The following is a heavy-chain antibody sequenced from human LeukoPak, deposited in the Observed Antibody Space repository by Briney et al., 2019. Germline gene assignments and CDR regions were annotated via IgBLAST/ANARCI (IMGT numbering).Heavy chain of an antibody. CDR1: GGSISSYY. Sequence: KPSGTPSLTCTVSGGSISSYYWSWIRQPPGEGLEWIGYIYYSGSTNYNPSLKSRVTISVDTSKSQFSLKLSSVTAADMAVYYCARLGGYGYFDYWGQGTLVTVSS. V-gene: IGHV4-59*12. J-gene: IGHJ4*02. D-gene: IGHD5-12*01. CDR2: IYYSGST. CDR3: ARLGGYGYFDY.